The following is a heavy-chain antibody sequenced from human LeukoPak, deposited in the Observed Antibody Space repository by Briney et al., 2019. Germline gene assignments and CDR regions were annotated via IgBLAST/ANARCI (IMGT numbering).Heavy chain of an antibody. CDR1: GYSFTSYW. J-gene: IGHJ3*02. D-gene: IGHD3-22*01. V-gene: IGHV5-51*01. Sequence: GESLKISCKGSGYSFTSYWIGWVRQMPGKGLEWMGIIYPGDSDTRYSPSFQGQVTISADKSISTAYLQWSSLKASDTAMYYCATLNYYDSSGYYSLHAFDIWGQGTMVTVSS. CDR2: IYPGDSDT. CDR3: ATLNYYDSSGYYSLHAFDI.